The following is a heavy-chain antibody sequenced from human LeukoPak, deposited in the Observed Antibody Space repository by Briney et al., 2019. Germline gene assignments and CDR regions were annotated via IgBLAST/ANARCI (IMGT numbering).Heavy chain of an antibody. CDR2: INPNSGGT. V-gene: IGHV1-2*02. Sequence: ASVKVSCKASGYTFTGYYMHWVRQAPGQGLEWMGWINPNSGGTNYAQKFQGRVTMTRDTSISTAYMELSRLRSDDTAVYYCAREDYGERNWFDPWGQGTLVTVSS. CDR3: AREDYGERNWFDP. CDR1: GYTFTGYY. D-gene: IGHD4-17*01. J-gene: IGHJ5*02.